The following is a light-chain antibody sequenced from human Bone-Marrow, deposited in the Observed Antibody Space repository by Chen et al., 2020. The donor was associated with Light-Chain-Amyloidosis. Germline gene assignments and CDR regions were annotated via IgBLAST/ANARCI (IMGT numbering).Light chain of an antibody. CDR3: QQNYSYPYT. V-gene: IGKV1-8*01. CDR1: QGISSY. CDR2: AAS. J-gene: IGKJ2*01. Sequence: AIRMTQSPSSLSASTGDRVTITCRASQGISSYLAWYQQKPGKAPKLLIYAASTLQSGVPSRFSGSGSGTDFTLTISCLQSEEFATYYCQQNYSYPYTFGQGTKLEIK.